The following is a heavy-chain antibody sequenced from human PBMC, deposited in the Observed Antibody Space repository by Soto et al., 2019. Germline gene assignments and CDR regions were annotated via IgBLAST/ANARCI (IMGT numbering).Heavy chain of an antibody. CDR2: IKSKTDGGTT. Sequence: GGSLRLSCAASGFTFSNAWMNWVRQAPGKGLEWVGRIKSKTDGGTTDYAAPVKGRFTISRDDSKNTLYLQMNSLKTEDTAVYYCTTGVSSGWYRGFIRYFDYWGQGTLVTVSS. J-gene: IGHJ4*02. CDR3: TTGVSSGWYRGFIRYFDY. V-gene: IGHV3-15*07. CDR1: GFTFSNAW. D-gene: IGHD6-19*01.